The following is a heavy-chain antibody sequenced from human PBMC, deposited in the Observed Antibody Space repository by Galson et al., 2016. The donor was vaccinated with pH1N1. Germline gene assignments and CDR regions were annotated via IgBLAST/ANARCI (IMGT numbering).Heavy chain of an antibody. V-gene: IGHV1-69*13. J-gene: IGHJ6*02. CDR1: EGTFTSSP. Sequence: SVKVSCKVSEGTFTSSPITWVRHAPGQGLEWVGDIIPILGTTTYALKFQGRVTLTADGSLHTAFMELSGLTSQDTAVYYCARTPTSVVTVYSPFDVWGQGTTVTVS. CDR3: ARTPTSVVTVYSPFDV. CDR2: IIPILGTT. D-gene: IGHD4-23*01.